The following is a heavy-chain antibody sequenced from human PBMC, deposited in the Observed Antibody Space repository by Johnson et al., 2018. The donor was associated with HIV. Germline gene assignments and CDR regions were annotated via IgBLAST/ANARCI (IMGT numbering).Heavy chain of an antibody. CDR1: GFTFSSYW. D-gene: IGHD6-13*01. Sequence: VQLVESGGGLVQPGGSLRLSCAASGFTFSSYWMSWVRQAPGKGLEWVANIKQDGSEKYYVDSVKGRFTISRDNAKNSLYLQMNSLGAEDTAVYYCARAIAAAGTVGVDAFDIWGQGTMVTVSS. V-gene: IGHV3-7*01. CDR2: IKQDGSEK. CDR3: ARAIAAAGTVGVDAFDI. J-gene: IGHJ3*02.